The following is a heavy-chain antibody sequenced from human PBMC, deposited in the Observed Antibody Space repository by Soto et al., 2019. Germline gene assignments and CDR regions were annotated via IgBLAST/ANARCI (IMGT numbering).Heavy chain of an antibody. CDR1: GFSFSIYS. J-gene: IGHJ4*02. V-gene: IGHV3-23*01. CDR2: ISGSGESK. D-gene: IGHD2-15*01. Sequence: EMQLLESGGGLVQPGGSLKLSCAASGFSFSIYSMSWVRQPPGKGLEWVSGISGSGESKHYADSVRGRFAISRDNSRKTLHLQMNNVRAEDTAVYYCAKSRGDRWPTYYFESWGQGTLITVSS. CDR3: AKSRGDRWPTYYFES.